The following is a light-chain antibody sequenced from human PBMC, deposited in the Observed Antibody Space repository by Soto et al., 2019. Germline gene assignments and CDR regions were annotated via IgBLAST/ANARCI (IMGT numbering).Light chain of an antibody. CDR1: EGVGSS. Sequence: ELVMTQSPATLSVSPGERATLSCRASEGVGSSLAWYQQKLGQVPRLLIYDASTRASGIPARFSGSGSGTEFTLTISSLQSEDLAVYYCQHYNGWPETFGRGTQVEIK. V-gene: IGKV3-15*01. J-gene: IGKJ1*01. CDR3: QHYNGWPET. CDR2: DAS.